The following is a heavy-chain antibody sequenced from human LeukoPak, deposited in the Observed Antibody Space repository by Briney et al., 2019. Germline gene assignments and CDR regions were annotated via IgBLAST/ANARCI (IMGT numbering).Heavy chain of an antibody. V-gene: IGHV4-34*01. CDR2: INHSGST. J-gene: IGHJ4*02. Sequence: SETLSLTCAVYGGSFSGYYWSWIRQPPGKGLEWIGEINHSGSTNYNPSLKSRATISVDTSKNQFSLKLSSVTAADTAVYYCARLPQPSDILTAYANSFDYWGQGSLVTVSS. CDR3: ARLPQPSDILTAYANSFDY. D-gene: IGHD3-9*01. CDR1: GGSFSGYY.